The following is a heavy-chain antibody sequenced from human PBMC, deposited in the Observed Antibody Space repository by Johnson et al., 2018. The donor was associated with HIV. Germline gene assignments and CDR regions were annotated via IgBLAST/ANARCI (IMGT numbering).Heavy chain of an antibody. D-gene: IGHD3-16*01. CDR3: ATCSDQVLLGGDAFDI. J-gene: IGHJ3*02. V-gene: IGHV3-23*04. CDR2: ISGSGGST. Sequence: EVQLVESGGGLVQPGGSLRLSCAASGFTFINAWMTWVRQAPGKGLEWVSSISGSGGSTFYADSVKGRFTISRDNSKNTLYLHMNSLRVEDTAVYYCATCSDQVLLGGDAFDIWGQGTMVTVSS. CDR1: GFTFINAW.